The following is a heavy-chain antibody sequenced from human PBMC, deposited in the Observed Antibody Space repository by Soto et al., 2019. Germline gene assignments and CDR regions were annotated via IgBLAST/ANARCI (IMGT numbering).Heavy chain of an antibody. CDR1: GYNFPDYW. Sequence: GESLKISCKGLGYNFPDYWIEWLRQLPGRGLEYMGLIYPCDSDTRYSPSVQGQVTISADKSISTAYLQWNSLEASDTAMYYCARHGVDGQTQVLLNSFCTGGKGPILTVFS. CDR3: ARHGVDGQTQVLLNSFCT. J-gene: IGHJ5*02. D-gene: IGHD2-15*01. CDR2: IYPCDSDT. V-gene: IGHV5-51*01.